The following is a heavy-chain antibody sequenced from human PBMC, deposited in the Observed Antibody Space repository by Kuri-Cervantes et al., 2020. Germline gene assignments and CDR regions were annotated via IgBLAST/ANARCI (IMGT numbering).Heavy chain of an antibody. Sequence: GGSLRLSCAASGFTFSSYAMHWVRQAPGKGLEWVAVISYDGSNKYYADSVKGRFTISRDNSKNTLYLQMNSLRAEDTAVYYCAKSGAQYYDFWSGYYWGDYWGQGTLVTVSS. D-gene: IGHD3-3*01. CDR3: AKSGAQYYDFWSGYYWGDY. CDR2: ISYDGSNK. CDR1: GFTFSSYA. V-gene: IGHV3-30-3*02. J-gene: IGHJ4*02.